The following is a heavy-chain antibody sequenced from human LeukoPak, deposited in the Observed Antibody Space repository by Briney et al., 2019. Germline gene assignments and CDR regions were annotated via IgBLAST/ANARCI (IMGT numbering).Heavy chain of an antibody. V-gene: IGHV3-11*04. J-gene: IGHJ6*04. D-gene: IGHD2-21*01. CDR1: GFTFSDYY. CDR3: ARGFRFPDV. Sequence: GGSLRFSCAASGFTFSDYYMSWIRQAPGKGLEWVSVKGRFTISRENAKNSLYLQMNSLRAENTAVYYCARGFRFPDVWGKGTTVTVSS.